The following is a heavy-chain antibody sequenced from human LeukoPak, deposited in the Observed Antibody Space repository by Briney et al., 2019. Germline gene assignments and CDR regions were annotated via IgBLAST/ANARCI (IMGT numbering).Heavy chain of an antibody. Sequence: ASVKVSCKVSGYTLTELSMHWVRQAPRKGLEWMGGFDPEDGETIYAQKFQGRVTMTEDTSTDTAYMELSSLRSEDTAVYYCATDLGGSYYFDYWGQGTLVTVSS. D-gene: IGHD1-26*01. CDR1: GYTLTELS. CDR3: ATDLGGSYYFDY. CDR2: FDPEDGET. V-gene: IGHV1-24*01. J-gene: IGHJ4*02.